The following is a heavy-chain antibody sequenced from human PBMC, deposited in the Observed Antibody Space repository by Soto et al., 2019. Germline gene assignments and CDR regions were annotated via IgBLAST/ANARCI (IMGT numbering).Heavy chain of an antibody. D-gene: IGHD3-10*01. V-gene: IGHV5-51*01. Sequence: GESLKISCKGSGYSFTSYWIGWVRQMPGKGLEWMGIIYPGDSDTSYSPSVQGQVPISADKSISTSYLQWSSLKASDTAMYYCARHPIRVRGVLPAYYFDFWGQGTLVTVSS. CDR3: ARHPIRVRGVLPAYYFDF. CDR1: GYSFTSYW. CDR2: IYPGDSDT. J-gene: IGHJ4*02.